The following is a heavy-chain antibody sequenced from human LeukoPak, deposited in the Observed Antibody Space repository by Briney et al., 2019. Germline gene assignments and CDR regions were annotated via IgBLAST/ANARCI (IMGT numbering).Heavy chain of an antibody. D-gene: IGHD3-22*01. CDR3: ARDLGYDSSGYYPGWDY. CDR1: GGSISSYY. V-gene: IGHV4-4*07. CDR2: IYTSGST. Sequence: SETLSLTCTVSGGSISSYYWSWIRQPAGKGLEWIGRIYTSGSTNYNPSLKSRVTMSVDTSKNHFSLKLSSVTAADTAVYYCARDLGYDSSGYYPGWDYWGQGTLVTVSS. J-gene: IGHJ4*02.